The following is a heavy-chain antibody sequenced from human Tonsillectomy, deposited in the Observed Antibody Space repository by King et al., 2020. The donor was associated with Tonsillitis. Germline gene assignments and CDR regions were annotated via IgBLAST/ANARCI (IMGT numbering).Heavy chain of an antibody. V-gene: IGHV3-53*01. J-gene: IGHJ4*02. CDR3: CSGLGAY. Sequence: VQLVESGGGLIQPGGSLRLSCTASGFTVSYNYMTWVRQAPGKGLEWVSVIYTGGNTFYADSVKGRFTISRDISKNTLDLQMNSLRAEDTAVHYCCSGLGAYWGQGTLVTVSS. D-gene: IGHD2-15*01. CDR2: IYTGGNT. CDR1: GFTVSYNY.